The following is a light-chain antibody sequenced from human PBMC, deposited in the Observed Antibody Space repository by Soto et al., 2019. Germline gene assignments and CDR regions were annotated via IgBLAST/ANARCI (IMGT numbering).Light chain of an antibody. Sequence: QSALTQPRSVSGSPGQSVTISCTGTSSDIGAYNFVSWYQQHPGKAPKFIIYDVDKRPSGVPDRFYGSKSGNTASLTISGLQAEDEADYFCCSYAGSDTFVVFGVGIKVTVL. CDR2: DVD. CDR1: SSDIGAYNF. J-gene: IGLJ2*01. CDR3: CSYAGSDTFVV. V-gene: IGLV2-11*01.